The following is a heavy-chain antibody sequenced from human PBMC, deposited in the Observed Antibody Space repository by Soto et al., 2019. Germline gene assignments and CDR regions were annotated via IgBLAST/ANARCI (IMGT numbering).Heavy chain of an antibody. CDR2: INPNSGGT. V-gene: IGHV1-2*04. CDR3: ARFSFLVTPAKSEPDNPGHDAFDI. CDR1: GYTFTGYY. Sequence: GASVKVSCKASGYTFTGYYMHWVRQAPGQGLEWMGWINPNSGGTNYAQKFQGWVTMTRDTSISTAYMELSRLRSDDTAVYYCARFSFLVTPAKSEPDNPGHDAFDIWGQGTMVTVSS. D-gene: IGHD4-4*01. J-gene: IGHJ3*02.